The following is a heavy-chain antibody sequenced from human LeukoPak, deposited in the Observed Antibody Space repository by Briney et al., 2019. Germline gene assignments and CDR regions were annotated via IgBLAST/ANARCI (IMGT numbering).Heavy chain of an antibody. CDR1: GGTFSSYA. CDR2: IIPIFGIA. CDR3: ARDRGHRGGWYGVDLDY. D-gene: IGHD6-19*01. J-gene: IGHJ4*02. V-gene: IGHV1-69*04. Sequence: ASVKVSCKASGGTFSSYAISWVRQAPGQGLEWMGRIIPIFGIANYAQKFQGRVTITADKSTSTAYMELSSLRSEDTAVYYCARDRGHRGGWYGVDLDYWGQGTLVTVSS.